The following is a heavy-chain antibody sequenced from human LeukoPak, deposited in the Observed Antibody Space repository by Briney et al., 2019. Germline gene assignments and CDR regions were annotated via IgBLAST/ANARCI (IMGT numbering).Heavy chain of an antibody. CDR3: ARSEFEAFDM. V-gene: IGHV3-21*01. CDR2: INSNSNYM. D-gene: IGHD3-10*01. Sequence: GGSLRLSCAASGFIFSYYSMSWVRQAPGKGLEWVSSINSNSNYMSYADPVKGRFTISRDNAKNSLYLQMTSLRAEDTAVYYCARSEFEAFDMWGQGTMVTVSS. J-gene: IGHJ3*02. CDR1: GFIFSYYS.